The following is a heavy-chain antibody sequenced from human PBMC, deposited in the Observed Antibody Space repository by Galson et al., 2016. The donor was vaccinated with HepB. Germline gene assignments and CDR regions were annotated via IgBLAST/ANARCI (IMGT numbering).Heavy chain of an antibody. J-gene: IGHJ4*02. D-gene: IGHD2/OR15-2a*01. CDR3: AKRHEYCPPVGCSVDY. V-gene: IGHV3-30*18. CDR2: DSMDGRRK. CDR1: GFNLRIYG. Sequence: SLRLSCAASGFNLRIYGMHWVRQAPGKGLEWVAADSMDGRRKFYSDSVKGRFTISRDNSNNMLFLQMDSLRPDDTAVYYCAKRHEYCPPVGCSVDYWGQGTLVSVSS.